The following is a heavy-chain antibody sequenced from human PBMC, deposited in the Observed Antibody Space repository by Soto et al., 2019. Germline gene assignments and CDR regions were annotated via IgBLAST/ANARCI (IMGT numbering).Heavy chain of an antibody. D-gene: IGHD1-26*01. CDR3: AREASGSYSSLYYFDY. CDR2: IYYSGST. J-gene: IGHJ4*02. Sequence: SETLSLTCIVSGGSISSGGYYWSWIRQHPGKGLEWIGYIYYSGSTYYNPSLKSRVTISVDTSKNQFSLKLSSVTAADTAVYYCAREASGSYSSLYYFDYWGQGTLVTVSS. V-gene: IGHV4-31*03. CDR1: GGSISSGGYY.